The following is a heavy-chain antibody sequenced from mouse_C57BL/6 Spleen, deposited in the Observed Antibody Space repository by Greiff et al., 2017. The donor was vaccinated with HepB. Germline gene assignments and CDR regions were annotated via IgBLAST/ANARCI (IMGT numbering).Heavy chain of an antibody. CDR2: IHPNSGST. J-gene: IGHJ2*01. D-gene: IGHD2-3*01. CDR1: GYTFTSYW. Sequence: QVQLQQSGAELVKPGASVKLSCKASGYTFTSYWMHWVKQRPGQGLEWIGMIHPNSGSTNYNEKFKSKATLTVDKSSSTAYMQLSSLTSEDSAVYYCARGGDGYYLYYFDYWGQGTTLTVSS. CDR3: ARGGDGYYLYYFDY. V-gene: IGHV1-64*01.